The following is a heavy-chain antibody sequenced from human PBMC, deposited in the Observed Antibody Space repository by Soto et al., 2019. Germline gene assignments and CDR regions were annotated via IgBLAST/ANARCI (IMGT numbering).Heavy chain of an antibody. Sequence: GESVTISCKVSGYSFTRYWIAWVPQMPGKGLEWLGLTSPGDSDTRYSPSFQCQVTISADKSISTAYLQWSSLKASDTAMYYCARQAEVMAYCGGDCYENWFDRWGQGTMVTGSS. CDR3: ARQAEVMAYCGGDCYENWFDR. J-gene: IGHJ5*02. D-gene: IGHD2-21*02. CDR2: TSPGDSDT. V-gene: IGHV5-51*01. CDR1: GYSFTRYW.